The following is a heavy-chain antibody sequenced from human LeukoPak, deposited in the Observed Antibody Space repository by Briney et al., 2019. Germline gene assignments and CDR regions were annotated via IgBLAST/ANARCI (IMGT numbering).Heavy chain of an antibody. CDR3: ARASPVYSSLDY. CDR2: ISYDGNNK. V-gene: IGHV3-30*03. D-gene: IGHD4-11*01. J-gene: IGHJ4*02. Sequence: PGRSLRLSCAASGFTFSSYGMHWVRQAPGEGLDWVALISYDGNNKYYPDSVKGRFTISRDNSKNTLYLQMNSLRAEDTAIYYCARASPVYSSLDYWGQGTLVTVSS. CDR1: GFTFSSYG.